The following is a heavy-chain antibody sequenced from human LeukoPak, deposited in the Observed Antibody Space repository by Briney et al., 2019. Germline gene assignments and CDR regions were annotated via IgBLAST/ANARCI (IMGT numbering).Heavy chain of an antibody. CDR1: GFTFNNAW. Sequence: GGSLRLSCAVSGFTFNNAWISWVRQAPGKGLEWVGRIKSKTDGEATDYGAPVKGRFTISRDDSENTLYLQMDNLKTEDTAVYYCTTDPAKAVAGRYSYWGQGTLVTVSS. J-gene: IGHJ4*02. V-gene: IGHV3-15*01. CDR2: IKSKTDGEAT. D-gene: IGHD6-19*01. CDR3: TTDPAKAVAGRYSY.